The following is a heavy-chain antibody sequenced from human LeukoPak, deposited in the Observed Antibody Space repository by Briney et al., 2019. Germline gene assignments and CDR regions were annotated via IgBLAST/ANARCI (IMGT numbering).Heavy chain of an antibody. CDR1: GFTFSSYE. Sequence: GESLRLSCAASGFTFSSYEMNWVRQAPGKGLEWVSYISSSGSTIYYADSVKGRFTISRDNAKNSLYLQMNSLRAEDTAVYYCSSSWYNGDYWGQGTLVTVSS. CDR3: SSSWYNGDY. D-gene: IGHD6-13*01. V-gene: IGHV3-48*03. J-gene: IGHJ4*02. CDR2: ISSSGSTI.